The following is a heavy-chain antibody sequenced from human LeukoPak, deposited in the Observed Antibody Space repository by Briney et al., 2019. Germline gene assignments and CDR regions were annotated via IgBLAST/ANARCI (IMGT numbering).Heavy chain of an antibody. V-gene: IGHV3-23*01. CDR2: ISPRGGGT. CDR1: GFTFSYYG. D-gene: IGHD7-27*01. CDR3: ARDLAWGAFDY. J-gene: IGHJ4*02. Sequence: GGTLRLSCAASGFTFSYYGMSWVRQAPGKGLEWLSGISPRGGGTYYADSVKGRFTISRDDSKSTLSLQMNSLRVEDTAVYYCARDLAWGAFDYWGQGTLVSVSS.